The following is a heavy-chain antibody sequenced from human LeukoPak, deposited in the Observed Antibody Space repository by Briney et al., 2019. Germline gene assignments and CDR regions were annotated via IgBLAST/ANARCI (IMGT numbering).Heavy chain of an antibody. J-gene: IGHJ6*02. D-gene: IGHD3-16*02. CDR2: TNSDERST. Sequence: GGSLRLSCAASGFTFSTSWMHWVRQVPGKGLVWVARTNSDERSTNYAVAVKGRFTISRDNAKNTLYLQMNSLRAEDTAVYYFARGVFGCYGLDAWGQGTTVTVSS. V-gene: IGHV3-74*01. CDR1: GFTFSTSW. CDR3: ARGVFGCYGLDA.